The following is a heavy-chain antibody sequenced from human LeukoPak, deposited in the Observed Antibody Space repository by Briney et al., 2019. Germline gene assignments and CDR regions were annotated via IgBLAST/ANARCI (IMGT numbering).Heavy chain of an antibody. D-gene: IGHD3-22*01. J-gene: IGHJ4*02. CDR1: GFTFDDYG. Sequence: PGGSLRLSCAASGFTFDDYGMSWVRQAPGKGLEWVSGINWNGGSTGYADSVKGRFTISRDNAKNSLYLQMNSLRAEDTAVYYCARDSPRHYYYDSSGYPDFFDYWGQGTLVTVSS. CDR2: INWNGGST. V-gene: IGHV3-20*04. CDR3: ARDSPRHYYYDSSGYPDFFDY.